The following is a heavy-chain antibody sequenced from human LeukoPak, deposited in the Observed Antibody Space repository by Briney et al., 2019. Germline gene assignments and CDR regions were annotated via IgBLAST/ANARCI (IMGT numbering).Heavy chain of an antibody. J-gene: IGHJ4*02. CDR2: IIPIFGTA. CDR3: ARVGDFTAYYFDY. Sequence: GASVKVSCKASGGTFSSYAISWVRQAPGQGLEWMGGIIPIFGTANYAQKFQGRVTITADESTSTAYMELSSLRSEDTAVYYCARVGDFTAYYFDYWGQGTLVTVSS. D-gene: IGHD3-3*01. V-gene: IGHV1-69*13. CDR1: GGTFSSYA.